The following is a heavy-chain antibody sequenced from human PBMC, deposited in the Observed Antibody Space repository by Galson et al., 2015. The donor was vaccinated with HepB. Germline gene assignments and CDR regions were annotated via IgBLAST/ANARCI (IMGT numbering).Heavy chain of an antibody. D-gene: IGHD6-6*01. CDR1: GFRFNIYD. Sequence: SLRLSCAASGFRFNIYDMSWVRQAPGKGLEWVSGITNSGGRTYYAEPGKGRFTITRDNSKNTVFLQMSSLRAKDTAIYYCAKGAYMSSYSLYGMDGWGQGTTVIVSS. J-gene: IGHJ6*02. CDR3: AKGAYMSSYSLYGMDG. V-gene: IGHV3-23*01. CDR2: ITNSGGRT.